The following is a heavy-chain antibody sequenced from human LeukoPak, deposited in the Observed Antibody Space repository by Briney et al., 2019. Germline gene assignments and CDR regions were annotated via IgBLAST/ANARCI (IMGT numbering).Heavy chain of an antibody. CDR2: ISSSSSYI. Sequence: GGSLRLSCAASGFTFSSYSMNWVRQAPGKGLEWVSSISSSSSYIYYADSVKGRFTISRDNAKNSLYLQMNSLRAEDTAVYYCARDLVWDSSGYYGSWGQGTLVTVSS. CDR3: ARDLVWDSSGYYGS. J-gene: IGHJ5*02. V-gene: IGHV3-21*01. D-gene: IGHD3-22*01. CDR1: GFTFSSYS.